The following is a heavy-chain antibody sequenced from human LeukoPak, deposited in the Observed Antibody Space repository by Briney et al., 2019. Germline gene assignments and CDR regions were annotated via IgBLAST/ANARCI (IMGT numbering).Heavy chain of an antibody. CDR1: GFAFSNYA. D-gene: IGHD2-2*01. Sequence: PGGSLRLSCAASGFAFSNYAMSWVRQAPGKGLEWVSGISTGGGSTYYADSVKGRFTISRDNAKNSLYLQVNSLRAEDTAVYYCARADCSSTSCYFDYWGQGTLVTVSS. J-gene: IGHJ4*02. CDR3: ARADCSSTSCYFDY. CDR2: ISTGGGST. V-gene: IGHV3-11*01.